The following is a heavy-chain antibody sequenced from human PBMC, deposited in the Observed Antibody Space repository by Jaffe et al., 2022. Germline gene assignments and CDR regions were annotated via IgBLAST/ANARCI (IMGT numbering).Heavy chain of an antibody. Sequence: QVQLVQSGAEVKKPGASVKVSCKASGYTFTSYYMHWVRQAPGQGLEWMGIINPSGGGTTYAQKFQGRVTMTRDTSTSTVYMELSSLRSEDTAVYYCAKDPKPPYYYDSSGALDAFDIWGQGTMVTVSS. CDR1: GYTFTSYY. CDR2: INPSGGGT. D-gene: IGHD3-22*01. J-gene: IGHJ3*02. V-gene: IGHV1-46*01. CDR3: AKDPKPPYYYDSSGALDAFDI.